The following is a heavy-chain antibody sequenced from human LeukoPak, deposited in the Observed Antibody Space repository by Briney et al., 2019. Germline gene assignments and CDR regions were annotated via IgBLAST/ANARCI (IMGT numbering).Heavy chain of an antibody. D-gene: IGHD1-26*01. Sequence: SETLSLTCTVSGGSISSSSYYWGWIRQPPGKGLEWIGSIYSSGGTYYNPSLKSRVTISVDTSKNQFSLKLSSVTAADTAVYYCAREPIVGAVRQGYWGQGTLVTVSS. J-gene: IGHJ4*02. CDR3: AREPIVGAVRQGY. CDR2: IYSSGGT. V-gene: IGHV4-39*07. CDR1: GGSISSSSYY.